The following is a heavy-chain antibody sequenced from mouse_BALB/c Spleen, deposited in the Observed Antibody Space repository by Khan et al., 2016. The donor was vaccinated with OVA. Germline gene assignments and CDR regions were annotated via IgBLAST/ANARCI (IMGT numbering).Heavy chain of an antibody. V-gene: IGHV1-7*01. Sequence: QLKQSGAELAKPGASVKMSCKASGYTFTSYWMHWVKQRPGQGLEWIGYINPSTGYTEYNQKFKDKATLTADKSSSTAYMQLSSLTSEDSAVYYCARSATAYWYFDVWGAGTTVTVSA. CDR1: GYTFTSYW. J-gene: IGHJ1*01. CDR2: INPSTGYT. CDR3: ARSATAYWYFDV. D-gene: IGHD4-1*02.